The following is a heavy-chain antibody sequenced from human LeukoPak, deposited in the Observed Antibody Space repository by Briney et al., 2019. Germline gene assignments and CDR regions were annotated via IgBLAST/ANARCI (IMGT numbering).Heavy chain of an antibody. CDR3: ARENGGSYREFDY. V-gene: IGHV4-4*07. J-gene: IGHJ4*02. CDR1: GGSISSYY. D-gene: IGHD1-26*01. CDR2: IYPSGST. Sequence: SETLSLTCTVSGGSISSYYWTWIRQPAGKGLEWIGRIYPSGSTNYNPSLKSRVTMSVDTSKNQFSLKLSSVTAADTSVYDCARENGGSYREFDYWGQGTLVTVSS.